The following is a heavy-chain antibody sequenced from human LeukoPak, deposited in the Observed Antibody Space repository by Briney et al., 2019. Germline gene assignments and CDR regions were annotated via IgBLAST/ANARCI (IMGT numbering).Heavy chain of an antibody. CDR2: IIPIFGTA. D-gene: IGHD3-22*01. J-gene: IGHJ4*02. Sequence: GSSVKVSCKASGGTFSSYAISWVRQAPGQGLEWMGGIIPIFGTANYAQKFQGRVTITADESTSTAYMELSSLRSEDTAVYYCASQSNDKDDSSGYYYVPFDYWGQGTPVTVSS. CDR3: ASQSNDKDDSSGYYYVPFDY. V-gene: IGHV1-69*01. CDR1: GGTFSSYA.